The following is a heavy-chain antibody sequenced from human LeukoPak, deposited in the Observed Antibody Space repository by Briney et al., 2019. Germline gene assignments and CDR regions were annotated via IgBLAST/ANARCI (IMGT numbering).Heavy chain of an antibody. CDR1: GFTFSSYG. Sequence: GGSLRLSCAASGFTFSSYGFHWVRQAPGKGLGWVTVISSDGTNKNYADSVKGRFTISRDNSKNTLYLQMNSLRVEDTAVYYCAKEVVAGSLGDYWGQGTLVTVSS. CDR2: ISSDGTNK. D-gene: IGHD6-19*01. V-gene: IGHV3-30-3*01. CDR3: AKEVVAGSLGDY. J-gene: IGHJ4*02.